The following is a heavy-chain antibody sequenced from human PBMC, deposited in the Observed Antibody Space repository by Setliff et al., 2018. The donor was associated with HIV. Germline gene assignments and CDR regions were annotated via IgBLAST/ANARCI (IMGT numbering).Heavy chain of an antibody. CDR1: GGTFSNSG. D-gene: IGHD3-10*01. CDR3: YMDV. CDR2: IIPVFGST. V-gene: IGHV1-69*13. Sequence: VASVKVSCKASGGTFSNSGIRWLRQAPGQGLEWMGWIIPVFGSTNYEPNFQGRVTISADESTNTIYIDLSGAATMVRGVINRYMDVWGKGTTVTVSS. J-gene: IGHJ6*03.